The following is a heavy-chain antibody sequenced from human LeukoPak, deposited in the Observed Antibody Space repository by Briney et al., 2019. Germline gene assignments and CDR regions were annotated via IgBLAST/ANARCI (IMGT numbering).Heavy chain of an antibody. CDR1: GGSISSYY. Sequence: SETLSLTCTVSGGSISSYYWSWIRQPPGKGLEWIGYIYYSGSTNYNPSLKSRVTISVDTSKNQFSLKLSSVTAADTAVYYCARGPNFIWFGELPLDYWGQGTLVTVSS. J-gene: IGHJ4*02. CDR2: IYYSGST. CDR3: ARGPNFIWFGELPLDY. V-gene: IGHV4-59*08. D-gene: IGHD3-10*01.